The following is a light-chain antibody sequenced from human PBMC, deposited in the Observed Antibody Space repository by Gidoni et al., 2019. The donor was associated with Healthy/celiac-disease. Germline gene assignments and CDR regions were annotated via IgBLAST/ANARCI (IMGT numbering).Light chain of an antibody. Sequence: DRQMTHSPSSLSASVGDRVTITCRASQSISSYLNWYQQKPGKAPKLLIYAASSLQSGVPSRFRCSGSGTDFTLTISSLQPEDFATYYCQQSYSTPPTFGQGTKVEIK. CDR3: QQSYSTPPT. CDR2: AAS. J-gene: IGKJ1*01. CDR1: QSISSY. V-gene: IGKV1-39*01.